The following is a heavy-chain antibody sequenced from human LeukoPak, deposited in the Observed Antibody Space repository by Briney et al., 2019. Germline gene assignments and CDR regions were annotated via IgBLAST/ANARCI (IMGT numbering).Heavy chain of an antibody. J-gene: IGHJ6*04. Sequence: TSVKVSCKASGFTFTSSAVQWVRQARGQRLEWIGWIVVGSGNTNCAQKFQERVTITRDMSTSTAYMELSSLRSEDTAVYYCAADGGYQLLRHYYYGMDVWGKGTTVTVSS. V-gene: IGHV1-58*01. CDR3: AADGGYQLLRHYYYGMDV. CDR1: GFTFTSSA. CDR2: IVVGSGNT. D-gene: IGHD2-2*01.